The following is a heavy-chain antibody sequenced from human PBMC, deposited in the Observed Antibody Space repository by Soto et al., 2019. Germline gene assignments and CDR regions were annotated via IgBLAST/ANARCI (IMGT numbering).Heavy chain of an antibody. CDR1: GFTFSSYA. Sequence: EVQLLESGGGLVQPGGSLRLSCAASGFTFSSYAMSWVRQAPGKGLEWVSAISGSGGSTYYADSVKGRFTISRDNSKNKLYLKMNSLRAEDTAVYYCAKDHAHHGDYDFAEYFQHWGQGTLVTVSS. J-gene: IGHJ1*01. V-gene: IGHV3-23*01. CDR2: ISGSGGST. CDR3: AKDHAHHGDYDFAEYFQH. D-gene: IGHD4-17*01.